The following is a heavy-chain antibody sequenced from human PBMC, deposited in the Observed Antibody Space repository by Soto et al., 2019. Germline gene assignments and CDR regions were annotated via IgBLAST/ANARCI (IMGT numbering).Heavy chain of an antibody. CDR2: ISGSGGTT. J-gene: IGHJ6*02. V-gene: IGHV3-23*01. CDR3: AKPPYSSSSYYYYGMDV. D-gene: IGHD6-6*01. Sequence: EVQLLESGGGLVQPGGSLRLSCAASGFTFSSYAMTWVRQAPGKGLEWVSAISGSGGTTYHADSVKGRFTISRDNSKNTLYLQMNSLRAEDAAVYYSAKPPYSSSSYYYYGMDVWGQGTTVTLSS. CDR1: GFTFSSYA.